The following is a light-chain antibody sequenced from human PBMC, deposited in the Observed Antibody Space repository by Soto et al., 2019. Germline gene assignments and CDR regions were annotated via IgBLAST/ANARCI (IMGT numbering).Light chain of an antibody. CDR3: QQYNNCSPWT. V-gene: IGKV3-15*01. Sequence: EIVMTQSPATLSVSPGERATLSCRASQSVSSNLAWYQQKPGQAPRLLIYGASTRATGIPARFSGSGSGTELTLTINSLQSEDFSVYYCQQYNNCSPWTFGQGTKVEIK. CDR1: QSVSSN. CDR2: GAS. J-gene: IGKJ1*01.